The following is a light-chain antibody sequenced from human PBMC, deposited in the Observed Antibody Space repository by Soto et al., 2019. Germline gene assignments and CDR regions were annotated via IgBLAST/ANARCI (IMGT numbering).Light chain of an antibody. CDR2: AAS. CDR3: QQSYNTPQYT. Sequence: DIQMTQSPSSLSASVGDRVTITCRASQTISSYLNWYQQKPGKAPKLLIYAASSLQSGVPSRFRGSGSWIDFTLTISSLQPEDFAIYYCQQSYNTPQYTFGQGTELEIK. V-gene: IGKV1-39*01. J-gene: IGKJ2*01. CDR1: QTISSY.